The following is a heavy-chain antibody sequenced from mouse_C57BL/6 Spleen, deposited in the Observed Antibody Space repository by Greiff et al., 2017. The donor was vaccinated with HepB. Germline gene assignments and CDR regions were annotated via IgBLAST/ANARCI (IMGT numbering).Heavy chain of an antibody. CDR3: THDGYYEWFAY. J-gene: IGHJ3*01. V-gene: IGHV1-15*01. CDR1: GYTFTDYE. Sequence: VQLQQSGAELVRPGASVTLSCKASGYTFTDYEMHWVKQTPVHGLEWIGAIDPETGGTAYNQKFKGKAILTADKSSSTAYMELRSLTSEDSAVYYCTHDGYYEWFAYWGQGTLVTVSA. D-gene: IGHD2-3*01. CDR2: IDPETGGT.